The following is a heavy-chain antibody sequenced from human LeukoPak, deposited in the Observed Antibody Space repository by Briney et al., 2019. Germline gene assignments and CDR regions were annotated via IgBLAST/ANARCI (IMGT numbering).Heavy chain of an antibody. J-gene: IGHJ6*02. V-gene: IGHV3-30*18. CDR1: GFTFSSYG. Sequence: GGSLRLSCAASGFTFSSYGMHWVRQAPGKGLEWVAVISYDGSNKYNADSVKGRFTISRDNSKNTPYLQMNILGAEDTAVYYCAKDSVAGLYYYYGMDVWGQGTTVTVSS. CDR2: ISYDGSNK. D-gene: IGHD6-19*01. CDR3: AKDSVAGLYYYYGMDV.